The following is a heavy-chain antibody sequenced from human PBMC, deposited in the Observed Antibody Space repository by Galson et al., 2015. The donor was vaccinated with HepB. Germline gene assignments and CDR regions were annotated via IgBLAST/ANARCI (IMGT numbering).Heavy chain of an antibody. J-gene: IGHJ4*02. D-gene: IGHD2-2*01. CDR2: IYPGDSDT. Sequence: QSGAEVKKPGESLKISCKGSGYSFTSYWIGWVRQMPGKGLEWMGIIYPGDSDTRYSPSFQGQVTISADKSISTAYLQWSSLKASDTAMYYCARRSCSSTSCYEGEFDYWGQGTLVTVSS. CDR3: ARRSCSSTSCYEGEFDY. CDR1: GYSFTSYW. V-gene: IGHV5-51*01.